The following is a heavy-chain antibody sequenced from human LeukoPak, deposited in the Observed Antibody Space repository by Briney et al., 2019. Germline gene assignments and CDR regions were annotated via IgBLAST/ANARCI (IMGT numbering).Heavy chain of an antibody. J-gene: IGHJ4*02. V-gene: IGHV3-23*01. D-gene: IGHD4-23*01. CDR1: GGSFSGYY. CDR2: ISGSGGST. CDR3: AKSNGGMGYYFDY. Sequence: SSETLSLTCAVYGGSFSGYYWSWIRQPPGKGLEWVSAISGSGGSTYYADSVKGRFTISRDNSKNTLYLQMNSLRAEDTAVYYCAKSNGGMGYYFDYWGQGTLVTVSS.